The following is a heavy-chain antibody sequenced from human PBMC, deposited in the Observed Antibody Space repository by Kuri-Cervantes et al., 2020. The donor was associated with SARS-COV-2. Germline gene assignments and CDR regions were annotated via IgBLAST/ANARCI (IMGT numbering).Heavy chain of an antibody. CDR2: IIPVFGTA. CDR1: GDTLSSFA. CDR3: ARWGVVTNSFDY. Sequence: SVKVSCKASGDTLSSFAISWVRQAPGQGLEWMGGIIPVFGTARYPQRFQGRVTMTTDESTTTAYMELSSRRSEDTAVYYCARWGVVTNSFDYWGQGTLVTVSS. V-gene: IGHV1-69*05. J-gene: IGHJ4*02. D-gene: IGHD2-21*02.